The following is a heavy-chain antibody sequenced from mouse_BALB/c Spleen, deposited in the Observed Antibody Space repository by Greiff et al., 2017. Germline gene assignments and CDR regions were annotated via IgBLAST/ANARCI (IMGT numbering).Heavy chain of an antibody. CDR1: GYTFTSYW. V-gene: IGHV1S81*02. Sequence: QVQLQQPGAELVKPGASVKLSCKASGYTFTSYWMHWVKQRPGQGLEWIGEINPSNGRTNYNEKFKSKATLTVDKSSSTAYMQLSSLTSEDSAVYYCARRDRYDGYYYAMDYWGQGTSVTVSS. D-gene: IGHD2-14*01. CDR2: INPSNGRT. CDR3: ARRDRYDGYYYAMDY. J-gene: IGHJ4*01.